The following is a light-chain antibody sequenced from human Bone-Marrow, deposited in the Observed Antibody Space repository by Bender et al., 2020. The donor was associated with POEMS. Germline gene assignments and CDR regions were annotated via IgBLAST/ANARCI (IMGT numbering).Light chain of an antibody. CDR2: DVS. V-gene: IGLV2-11*01. J-gene: IGLJ3*02. CDR3: QSFDTSLSGWV. Sequence: QSALTQPRSVSGSPGQSVTISCTGTSSDVGAYNYVSWYQQHPGKAPKLIIFDVSKRPSGVPARFSASKSGTSVSLAITGLQAEDEADYYCQSFDTSLSGWVFGAGTKLTV. CDR1: SSDVGAYNY.